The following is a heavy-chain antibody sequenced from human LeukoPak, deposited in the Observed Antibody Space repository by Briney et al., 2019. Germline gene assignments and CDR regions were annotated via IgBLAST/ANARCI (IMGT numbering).Heavy chain of an antibody. V-gene: IGHV1-69*13. CDR1: GGIFRSYA. CDR2: LIPILGTA. J-gene: IGHJ6*02. CDR3: ARTFYYDSSGHYRDLYYGMDV. Sequence: SVKVSCKASGGIFRSYAISWVRQAPGQGLEGMGGLIPILGTAKYAQKFQGRVTITADESTSTAYMELNSLRSEDTAVYYCARTFYYDSSGHYRDLYYGMDVWGQGTTVTVSS. D-gene: IGHD3-22*01.